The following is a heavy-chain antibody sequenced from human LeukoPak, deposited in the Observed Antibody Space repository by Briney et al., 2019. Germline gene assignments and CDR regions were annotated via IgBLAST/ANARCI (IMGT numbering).Heavy chain of an antibody. CDR2: IYTSGDT. CDR1: GGSISSYY. V-gene: IGHV4-4*07. Sequence: SETPSLTCTVSGGSISSYYWSWIRQPAGKGLEWIGRIYTSGDTYYNPSLNSRVTMSVDTSKNQLSLKLSSVTAADTAVYYCARDSYYYDTSGYYQSDYWGQGTLVTVSS. J-gene: IGHJ4*02. CDR3: ARDSYYYDTSGYYQSDY. D-gene: IGHD3-22*01.